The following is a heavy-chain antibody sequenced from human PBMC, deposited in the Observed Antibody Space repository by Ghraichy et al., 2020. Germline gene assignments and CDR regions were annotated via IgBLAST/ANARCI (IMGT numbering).Heavy chain of an antibody. Sequence: SCTASGFTFNNAWVTWVRQAPGKGLEWIGRIKSKADGGTTDYGAPVKGRFTISRAASKNTVYLQMHSLRTEDTAVYYCGGLGAFDYWGQGTLVTVSS. D-gene: IGHD3/OR15-3a*01. CDR1: GFTFNNAW. V-gene: IGHV3-15*01. CDR3: GGLGAFDY. CDR2: IKSKADGGTT. J-gene: IGHJ4*02.